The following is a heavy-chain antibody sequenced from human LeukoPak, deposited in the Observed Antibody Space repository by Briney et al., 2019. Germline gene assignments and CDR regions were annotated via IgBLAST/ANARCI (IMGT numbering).Heavy chain of an antibody. CDR3: AGDIYYDSSGYT. CDR2: IIPIFGTA. V-gene: IGHV1-69*01. D-gene: IGHD3-22*01. J-gene: IGHJ5*02. Sequence: ASVKVSCKASGGTLSSYAISWVRQAPGQGLEWMGGIIPIFGTANYAQKFQGRVTVTADESTSTAYMELSSLRSEDTAVYYCAGDIYYDSSGYTWGQGTLVTVSS. CDR1: GGTLSSYA.